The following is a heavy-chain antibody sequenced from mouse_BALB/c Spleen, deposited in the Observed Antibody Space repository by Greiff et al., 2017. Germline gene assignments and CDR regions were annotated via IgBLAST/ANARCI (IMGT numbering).Heavy chain of an antibody. CDR3: ARHGYYGSSGSYAMDY. V-gene: IGHV5-6-2*01. CDR1: GFTFSSYY. Sequence: EVNVVESGGGLVKLGGSLKLSCAASGFTFSSYYMSWVRQTPEKRLELVAAINSNGGSTYYPDTVKGRFTISRDNAKNTLYLQMSSLKSEDTALYYCARHGYYGSSGSYAMDYWGQGTSVTVSS. D-gene: IGHD1-1*01. CDR2: INSNGGST. J-gene: IGHJ4*01.